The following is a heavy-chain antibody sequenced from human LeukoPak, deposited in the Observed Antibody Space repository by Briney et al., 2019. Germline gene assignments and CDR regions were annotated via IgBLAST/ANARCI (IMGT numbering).Heavy chain of an antibody. CDR3: AKVRRDSRPLTYYFDY. J-gene: IGHJ4*02. CDR1: GFTFSNAW. CDR2: IKSKTDGGTT. D-gene: IGHD1-1*01. Sequence: GGSLRLSCAASGFTFSNAWMSWVRQAPGKGLEWVGRIKSKTDGGTTDYAAPVKGRFTISRDDSKNTLYLQMNSLKTEDTAVYYCAKVRRDSRPLTYYFDYWGQGTLVTVSS. V-gene: IGHV3-15*01.